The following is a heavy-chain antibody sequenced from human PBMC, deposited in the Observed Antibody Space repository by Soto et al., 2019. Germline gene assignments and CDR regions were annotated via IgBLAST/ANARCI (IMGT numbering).Heavy chain of an antibody. Sequence: LRLSCAASGFSFSHYAMHWVRQPPGKGLEWVALISYDGENQYFTDSVRGRFTISRDNSKTAVYLEMNNLRLDDTATYYCVSPHSESSNAFDLWGQGTLVTVSS. J-gene: IGHJ5*02. V-gene: IGHV3-30*04. CDR1: GFSFSHYA. D-gene: IGHD3-10*01. CDR3: VSPHSESSNAFDL. CDR2: ISYDGENQ.